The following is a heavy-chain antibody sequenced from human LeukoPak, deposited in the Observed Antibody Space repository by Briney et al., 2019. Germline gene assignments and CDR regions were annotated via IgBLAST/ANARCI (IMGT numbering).Heavy chain of an antibody. J-gene: IGHJ3*02. Sequence: SETLSLTCSVSGDSISPNFWTWIRQPPGKGLEWIGYIFDSGSTNYNPSLKSRVTISLDTSNNQFSLKLDSVTAADTAVYFCARDPYGPPDAFDIWGQGTTVTVSS. D-gene: IGHD3-10*01. CDR1: GDSISPNF. CDR2: IFDSGST. CDR3: ARDPYGPPDAFDI. V-gene: IGHV4-59*01.